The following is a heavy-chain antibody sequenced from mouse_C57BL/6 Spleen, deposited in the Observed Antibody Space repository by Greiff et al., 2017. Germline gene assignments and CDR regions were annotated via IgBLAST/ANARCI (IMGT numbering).Heavy chain of an antibody. CDR3: ARFYDYDGVYAMDY. J-gene: IGHJ4*01. CDR2: ISSGGSYT. Sequence: EVQGVESGGDLVKPGGSLKLSCAASGFTFSSYGMSWVRQTPDKRLEWVATISSGGSYTYYPDSVKGRFTISRDNAKNTLYLQMSSLKSEDTAMYYCARFYDYDGVYAMDYWGQGTSVTVSS. V-gene: IGHV5-6*01. D-gene: IGHD2-4*01. CDR1: GFTFSSYG.